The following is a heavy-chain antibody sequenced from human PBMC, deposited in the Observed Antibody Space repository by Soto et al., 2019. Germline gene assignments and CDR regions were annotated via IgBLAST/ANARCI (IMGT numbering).Heavy chain of an antibody. Sequence: QVQLVQSGAEVKKPGSSVKVSCKASGGTVHNSAISWVRQAPGQGLEWMGGIIVIFGPAIYAQKFQGRVTITADESTNTAFLDLNSLRSDDTAVYYCGRGGIWEKVASWGPGTLVTVSS. D-gene: IGHD1-26*01. CDR1: GGTVHNSA. V-gene: IGHV1-69*01. CDR2: IIVIFGPA. CDR3: GRGGIWEKVAS. J-gene: IGHJ4*02.